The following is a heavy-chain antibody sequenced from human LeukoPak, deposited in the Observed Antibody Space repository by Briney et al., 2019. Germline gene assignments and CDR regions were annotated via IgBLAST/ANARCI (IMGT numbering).Heavy chain of an antibody. CDR1: GFTFSSYW. D-gene: IGHD4-23*01. J-gene: IGHJ4*02. V-gene: IGHV3-7*01. Sequence: PGGSLRLSCAASGFTFSSYWMSWVRQAPGKGLEWVANIKQDGSEKYYVDSVKVRFTISRDNAKNSLYLQMNSLRAEDTAVYYCARDTDYGGNSGFDYWGQGTLVTVSS. CDR2: IKQDGSEK. CDR3: ARDTDYGGNSGFDY.